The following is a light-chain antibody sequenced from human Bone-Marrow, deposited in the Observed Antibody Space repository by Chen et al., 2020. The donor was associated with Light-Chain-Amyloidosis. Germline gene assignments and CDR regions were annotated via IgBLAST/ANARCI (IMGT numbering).Light chain of an antibody. CDR1: DLPTKY. CDR2: RDT. CDR3: QSADSSGTDEVI. V-gene: IGLV3-25*03. J-gene: IGLJ2*01. Sequence: SYELTQPPPVSVSQGQTARITCSGDDLPTKYAYWYQQKPGQAPVLVIHRDTERPSGISERFSGSSSGTTATLTISGVQAEDEADYHCQSADSSGTDEVIFGGGTKLTGL.